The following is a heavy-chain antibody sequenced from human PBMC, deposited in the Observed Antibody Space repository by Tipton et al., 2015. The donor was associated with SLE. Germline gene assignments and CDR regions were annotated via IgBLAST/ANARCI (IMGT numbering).Heavy chain of an antibody. V-gene: IGHV4-4*07. D-gene: IGHD4-17*01. Sequence: GLVKPSETLSLTCTVSGGSISFDYWSWIRQSAGRGLAWIGRIYSSGDRDYNPSLRSRVTMSIDASQNRVSLRLKSVSAADTAVYYCARGSDGEYVRYFDVWGPGTLVTVSS. J-gene: IGHJ2*01. CDR3: ARGSDGEYVRYFDV. CDR1: GGSISFDY. CDR2: IYSSGDR.